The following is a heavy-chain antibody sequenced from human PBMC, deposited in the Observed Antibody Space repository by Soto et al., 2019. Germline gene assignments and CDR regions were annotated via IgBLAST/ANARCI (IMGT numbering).Heavy chain of an antibody. CDR2: ISGSGGST. Sequence: EVQLLESGGGLVRPGGSLRLACAASGFTFSSYALSWVRQAPGKGPERASAISGSGGSTYYADSVKGRFTISRDNSKNTPYLQMNSLRAEDTAVYHCAKGGGYCSGGSCHSDSHMDVWGKGTTVTVSS. V-gene: IGHV3-23*01. J-gene: IGHJ6*03. D-gene: IGHD2-15*01. CDR3: AKGGGYCSGGSCHSDSHMDV. CDR1: GFTFSSYA.